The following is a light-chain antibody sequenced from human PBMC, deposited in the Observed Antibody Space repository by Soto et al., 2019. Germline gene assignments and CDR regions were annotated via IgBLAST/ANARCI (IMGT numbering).Light chain of an antibody. CDR1: SSDVGSYNL. V-gene: IGLV2-23*01. J-gene: IGLJ2*01. CDR3: CSYAGSSSYVV. Sequence: QSALTQPASVSRSPGQSITLSCTGTSSDVGSYNLVSRYQLHPGKAPKLMIYEGTKRPSGVSNRFSGSKSGSTASLTISGLQAEDEADYYCCSYAGSSSYVVFGGGTKLTVL. CDR2: EGT.